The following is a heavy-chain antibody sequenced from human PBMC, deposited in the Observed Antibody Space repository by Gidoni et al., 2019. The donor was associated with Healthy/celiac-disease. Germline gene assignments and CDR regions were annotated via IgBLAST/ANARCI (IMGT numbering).Heavy chain of an antibody. D-gene: IGHD6-19*01. V-gene: IGHV3-30*18. J-gene: IGHJ4*02. CDR2: ISYDGSKK. Sequence: QVQLVESGGGVVQPGRSLRLSCAASGFTFSSYGMHWVRQAPGKGLEWVAVISYDGSKKYYADSVKGRFTISRDNSKNTLYLQMNSLRAEDTAVYYCAKDLGEQWLVLSYYFDYWGQGTLVTVSS. CDR1: GFTFSSYG. CDR3: AKDLGEQWLVLSYYFDY.